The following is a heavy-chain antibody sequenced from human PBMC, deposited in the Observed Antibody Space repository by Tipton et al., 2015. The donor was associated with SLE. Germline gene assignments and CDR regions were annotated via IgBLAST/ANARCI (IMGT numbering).Heavy chain of an antibody. CDR1: GGSISSHY. J-gene: IGHJ4*01. V-gene: IGHV4-59*11. CDR2: IYDSGST. CDR3: ARRGYILTGYYRFFDY. Sequence: TLSLTCTVSGGSISSHYWSWIRQPPGKGLEWIGYIYDSGSTNHNPSLKSRVTISVDTSKNQFSLKLSSVTASDTAMYYCARRGYILTGYYRFFDYWGQGTLVTVSS. D-gene: IGHD3-9*01.